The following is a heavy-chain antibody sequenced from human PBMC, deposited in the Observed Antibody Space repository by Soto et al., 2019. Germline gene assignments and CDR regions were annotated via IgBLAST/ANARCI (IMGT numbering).Heavy chain of an antibody. CDR2: ISSDSRTI. V-gene: IGHV3-48*02. D-gene: IGHD3-3*01. J-gene: IGHJ6*02. Sequence: GGSLRLSCVASGFSLSDYAVNWVRQAPGKGLEWVSFISSDSRTIYYADSVEGRFTVSRDNARNSVSLQMDSLRDEDAAVYYCARIKLVEWFFINVDVYDMDVCGQGTPVTVSS. CDR1: GFSLSDYA. CDR3: ARIKLVEWFFINVDVYDMDV.